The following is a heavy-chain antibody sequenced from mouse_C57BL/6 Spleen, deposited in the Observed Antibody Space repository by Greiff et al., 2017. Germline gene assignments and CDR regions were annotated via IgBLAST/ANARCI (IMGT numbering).Heavy chain of an antibody. CDR1: GYTFTSYW. CDR3: ARSRGAAHNYAMDY. CDR2: IDPSDSYT. J-gene: IGHJ4*01. V-gene: IGHV1-69*01. Sequence: VQLQQPGAELVMPGASVKLSCKASGYTFTSYWMHWVKQRPGQGLEWIGEIDPSDSYTNYNQKFKGKSTLTVDKSSSTAYMQLSSLTSEDSAVYYCARSRGAAHNYAMDYWGQGTSVTVSS. D-gene: IGHD3-2*02.